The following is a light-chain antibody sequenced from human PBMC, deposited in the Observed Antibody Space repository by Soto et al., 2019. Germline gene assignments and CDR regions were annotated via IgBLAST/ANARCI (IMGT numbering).Light chain of an antibody. CDR2: WAS. V-gene: IGKV4-1*01. J-gene: IGKJ5*01. CDR3: QQYYTTPIT. CDR1: QSVLHSSNNKNY. Sequence: DIVMTQSPDSLTVSLGERATINCKSSQSVLHSSNNKNYLAWYQQKPGQPPKLLICWASTRESGVPDGFSGSGSGTEFTLTISSLQAGDVAVYYCQQYYTTPITFGQGTRLEI.